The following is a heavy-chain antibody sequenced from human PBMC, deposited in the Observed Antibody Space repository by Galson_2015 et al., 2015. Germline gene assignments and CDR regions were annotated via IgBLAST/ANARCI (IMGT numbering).Heavy chain of an antibody. Sequence: SVKVSCKASGYTFTSYGISWVRQAPGRGLEWMGWISAYNGNTNYAQKLQGRVTMTTNTSTSTAYMELRSLRSDDTAVYYCARRPLYYDSSGYDDYWGQGTLVTVSS. D-gene: IGHD3-22*01. CDR1: GYTFTSYG. V-gene: IGHV1-18*01. CDR3: ARRPLYYDSSGYDDY. CDR2: ISAYNGNT. J-gene: IGHJ4*02.